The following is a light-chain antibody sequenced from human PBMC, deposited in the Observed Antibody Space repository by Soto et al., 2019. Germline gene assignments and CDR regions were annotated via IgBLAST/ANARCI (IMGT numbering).Light chain of an antibody. CDR1: QSISVW. Sequence: DIQLTHSPSTLSASVGDRVTITCRASQSISVWLAWYQPKPGKAPKLLIYAASSLQRGVPSRFSGSGSGTDFTLTISSLQPEDFAPYSCQQRYSTPLTFGGGTKVDI. CDR2: AAS. CDR3: QQRYSTPLT. J-gene: IGKJ4*01. V-gene: IGKV1-39*01.